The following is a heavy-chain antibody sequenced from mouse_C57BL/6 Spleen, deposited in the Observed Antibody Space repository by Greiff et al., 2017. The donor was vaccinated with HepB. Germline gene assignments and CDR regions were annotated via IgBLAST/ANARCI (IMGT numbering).Heavy chain of an antibody. CDR2: IHPNSGST. CDR3: AREYGSSYVRFDY. V-gene: IGHV1-64*01. J-gene: IGHJ2*01. CDR1: GYTFTSYW. D-gene: IGHD1-1*01. Sequence: QVQLQQSGAELVKPGASVKLSCKASGYTFTSYWMHWVKQRPGQGLEWIGMIHPNSGSTNYNEKFKSKATLTVDKSSSTAYMQLSSLTSEDSAVYYCAREYGSSYVRFDYWGQGTTLTVSS.